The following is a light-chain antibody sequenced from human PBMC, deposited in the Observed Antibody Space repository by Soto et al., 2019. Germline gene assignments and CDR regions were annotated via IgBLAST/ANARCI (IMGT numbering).Light chain of an antibody. CDR2: GAS. J-gene: IGKJ1*01. CDR3: QQYGSSPRT. CDR1: QIVSSSY. Sequence: DMVLRHCPGTLSLSPGERATVSFMASQIVSSSYLAWYQQKPGQAPRLLIYGASSRATGIPDRFSGSGSGTDFTLTISRLEPEDFAVYYCQQYGSSPRTFGQGTKVDI. V-gene: IGKV3-20*01.